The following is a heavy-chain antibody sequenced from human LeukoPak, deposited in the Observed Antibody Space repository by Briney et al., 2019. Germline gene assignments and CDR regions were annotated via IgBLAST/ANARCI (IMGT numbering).Heavy chain of an antibody. V-gene: IGHV3-23*01. CDR2: TSGSGGST. Sequence: GGSLRLSCAASGFSFSNYGMIWVRQAPGKGLECVSATSGSGGSTYYADSVKGRFTISRDNSKHTLYMQMNSLRAEDTAVYYCAKGAPTVSTFDLYHFDYWGQGTLVTVSS. D-gene: IGHD4-17*01. CDR3: AKGAPTVSTFDLYHFDY. J-gene: IGHJ4*02. CDR1: GFSFSNYG.